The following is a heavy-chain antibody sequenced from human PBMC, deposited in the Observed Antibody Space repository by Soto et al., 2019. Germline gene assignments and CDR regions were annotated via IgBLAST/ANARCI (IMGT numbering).Heavy chain of an antibody. CDR2: ISSSSSYI. J-gene: IGHJ3*02. V-gene: IGHV3-21*01. Sequence: VGSLRLSCAASGFTFSSYSMNWVRQAPGKGLEWVSSISSSSSYIYYADSVKGRFTISRDNAKNSLYLQMNSLRAEDTAVYYCARVGLYDAFDIWGQGTMVTVSS. CDR1: GFTFSSYS. CDR3: ARVGLYDAFDI.